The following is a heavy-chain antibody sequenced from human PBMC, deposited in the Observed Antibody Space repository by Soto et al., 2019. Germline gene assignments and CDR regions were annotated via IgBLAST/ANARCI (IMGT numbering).Heavy chain of an antibody. V-gene: IGHV3-21*01. Sequence: GGSLRLSYAASGFTFSSYSMNWVRQAPGKGLEWVSSISSSSSYIYYADSVKGRFTISRDNAKNSLYLQMNSLRAEDTAVYYCARLGGAAAGTISIGPQTWGQGTLVTVSS. D-gene: IGHD6-13*01. J-gene: IGHJ4*02. CDR1: GFTFSSYS. CDR3: ARLGGAAAGTISIGPQT. CDR2: ISSSSSYI.